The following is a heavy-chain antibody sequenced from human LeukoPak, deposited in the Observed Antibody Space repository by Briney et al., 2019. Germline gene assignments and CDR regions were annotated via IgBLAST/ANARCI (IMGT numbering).Heavy chain of an antibody. D-gene: IGHD3-10*02. CDR1: GFTVSSNC. Sequence: GGSLRLSCAASGFTVSSNCMSWVRQAPGKGLEWVSYISSSGSTIYYADSVKGRFTISRDNAKNSLYLQMNSLRAEDTAVYYCAELGITMIGGVWGKGTTVTISS. CDR3: AELGITMIGGV. V-gene: IGHV3-11*04. CDR2: ISSSGSTI. J-gene: IGHJ6*04.